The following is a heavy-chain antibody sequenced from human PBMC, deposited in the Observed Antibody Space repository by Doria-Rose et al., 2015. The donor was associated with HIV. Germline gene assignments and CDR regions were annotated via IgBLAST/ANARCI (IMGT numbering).Heavy chain of an antibody. Sequence: QVQLVQSGAEVKKPGASVTVSCKTSGYTFSAYAIHWVRQAPGQRLEWMGWLNVGNGDTRYSRKFQDRATITSDTSANTGYMALSSLRSEDTAVYYCASIHSFSSSSLGHWGQGTLVTVSS. CDR3: ASIHSFSSSSLGH. CDR1: GYTFSAYA. D-gene: IGHD6-13*01. V-gene: IGHV1-3*01. J-gene: IGHJ4*02. CDR2: LNVGNGDT.